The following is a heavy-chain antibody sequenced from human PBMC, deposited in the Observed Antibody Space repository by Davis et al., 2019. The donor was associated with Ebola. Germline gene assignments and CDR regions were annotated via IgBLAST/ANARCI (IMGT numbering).Heavy chain of an antibody. V-gene: IGHV3-53*01. CDR3: APMTMVNDY. D-gene: IGHD4/OR15-4a*01. CDR2: LYSGGST. J-gene: IGHJ4*02. CDR1: GFTVSSNY. Sequence: GGSLRLSCAASGFTVSSNYMSWVRQAPGKGLEWVSVLYSGGSTHYADSVKGRFTISRDNSKNTRYLQMNSLRVEDTAVYYCAPMTMVNDYWGKGTLVTVSS.